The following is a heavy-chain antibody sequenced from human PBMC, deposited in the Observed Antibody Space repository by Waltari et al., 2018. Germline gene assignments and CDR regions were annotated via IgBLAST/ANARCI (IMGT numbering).Heavy chain of an antibody. V-gene: IGHV3-23*01. D-gene: IGHD3-22*01. J-gene: IGHJ4*02. CDR1: GFTFSDYV. CDR2: ISGSGGFT. CDR3: AKDWSSGSLFDY. Sequence: EVHLLESGGGLVQSGGSLRLSCAVSGFTFSDYVMGWVRQAPGKGLEWVSTISGSGGFTNYADSVKGRFTISRDNLKNTLFLQMDSLRVEDTAVYYCAKDWSSGSLFDYWGQGTLVTVSS.